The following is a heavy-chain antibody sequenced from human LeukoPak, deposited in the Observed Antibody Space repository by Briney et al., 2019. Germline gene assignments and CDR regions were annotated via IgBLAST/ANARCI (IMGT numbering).Heavy chain of an antibody. CDR1: GGSLSSYY. V-gene: IGHV4-30-2*01. D-gene: IGHD3-22*01. CDR2: IYHSGST. CDR3: ARRDYDSSGYYDY. J-gene: IGHJ4*02. Sequence: PSETLSLTCTVSGGSLSSYYWSWIRQPPGKGLEWIGYIYHSGSTYYNPSLKSRVTISVDRSKNQFSLKLSSVTAADTAVYYCARRDYDSSGYYDYSGQGTLVTVSS.